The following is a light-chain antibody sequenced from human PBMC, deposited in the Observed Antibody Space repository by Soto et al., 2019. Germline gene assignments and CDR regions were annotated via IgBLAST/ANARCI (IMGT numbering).Light chain of an antibody. CDR1: QGIFNY. CDR2: AAS. CDR3: QEYDRVPYT. Sequence: DIQMTQSPSALSASLGDRVTITCRASQGIFNYLAWYQQKPGEVPKLLIFAASTLKSGVPSRFSGSGSGAEFTLTSSSLQSEDVATYYYQEYDRVPYTFGQGTKLK. V-gene: IGKV1-27*01. J-gene: IGKJ2*01.